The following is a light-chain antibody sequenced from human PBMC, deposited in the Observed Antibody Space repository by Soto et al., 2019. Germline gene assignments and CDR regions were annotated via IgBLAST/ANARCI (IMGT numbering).Light chain of an antibody. J-gene: IGLJ1*01. CDR3: QVWDSSSDPWV. CDR1: NIGSKS. V-gene: IGLV3-21*02. CDR2: DDS. Sequence: SYELTQPPSVSVAPGQTARITCGGNNIGSKSVHWYQQKPGQAPVLVVYDDSDRPSGIPEGFSGSNSGNTATLTISRVEAGDEADYYCQVWDSSSDPWVFGTGTKLTVL.